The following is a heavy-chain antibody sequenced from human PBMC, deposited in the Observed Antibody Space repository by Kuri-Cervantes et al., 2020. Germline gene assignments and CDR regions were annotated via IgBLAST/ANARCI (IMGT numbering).Heavy chain of an antibody. D-gene: IGHD2-8*02. J-gene: IGHJ6*03. CDR1: GFTFSSYW. CDR2: IKQDGSEK. V-gene: IGHV3-7*01. CDR3: ARDTGRYYYYMDV. Sequence: GGSLRLSCAASGFTFSSYWMSWVRQAPGKGLEWVANIKQDGSEKYYVDSVKGRFTMSRDNSKNTLYLQMNSLRAEDTAVYYCARDTGRYYYYMDVWGKGTTVTVSS.